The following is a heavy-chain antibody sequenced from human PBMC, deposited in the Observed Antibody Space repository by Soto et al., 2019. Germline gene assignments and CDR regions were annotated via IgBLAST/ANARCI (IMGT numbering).Heavy chain of an antibody. CDR2: MNPYSGNT. CDR1: GYTFTNYD. J-gene: IGHJ4*02. CDR3: ARRGEVATVDY. V-gene: IGHV1-8*01. Sequence: QVQLVQSGAEVKKPGASVKVSCKASGYTFTNYDINWVRQATGQGLEWMGWMNPYSGNTDYVEKFQGRVTMTRNTSMNTDYMELSSLRSEDTAVYYCARRGEVATVDYWGQGTLVTVSS. D-gene: IGHD5-12*01.